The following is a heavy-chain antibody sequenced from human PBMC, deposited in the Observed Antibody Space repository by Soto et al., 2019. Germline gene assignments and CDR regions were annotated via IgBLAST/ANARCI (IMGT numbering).Heavy chain of an antibody. D-gene: IGHD2-15*01. CDR2: SIPILGTA. CDR3: ARVVTVVPSFHYWYFDL. V-gene: IGHV1-69*12. CDR1: GGTFSSYA. Sequence: QVQLVQSGAEVKKPGSSVKVSCKASGGTFSSYAISWVRQAPGQGLEWMGGSIPILGTANYAQKFKGGVTITADESTSTAYMELSSLRSEDTAVYYCARVVTVVPSFHYWYFDLWGRGTLVTVSS. J-gene: IGHJ2*01.